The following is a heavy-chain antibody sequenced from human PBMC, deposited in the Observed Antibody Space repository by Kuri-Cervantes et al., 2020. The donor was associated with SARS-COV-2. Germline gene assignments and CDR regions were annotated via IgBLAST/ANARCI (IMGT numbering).Heavy chain of an antibody. D-gene: IGHD2-2*02. Sequence: ASVKVSCKASGYTFTGYYMHWVRQAPGQGLEWMGWINPNSGGTNYAQKFQGRVTMTRDTSISTAYMELSRLRSDDTAVYYCAGRGCSSTSCYTYWFDPWGQGTLVTVSS. CDR2: INPNSGGT. J-gene: IGHJ5*02. V-gene: IGHV1-2*02. CDR3: AGRGCSSTSCYTYWFDP. CDR1: GYTFTGYY.